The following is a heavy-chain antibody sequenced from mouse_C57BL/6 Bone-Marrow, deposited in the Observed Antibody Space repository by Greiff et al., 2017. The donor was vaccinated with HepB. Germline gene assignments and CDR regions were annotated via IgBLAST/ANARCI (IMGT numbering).Heavy chain of an antibody. D-gene: IGHD1-1*02. CDR1: GFTFSSYA. CDR3: ARNYAWFAY. V-gene: IGHV5-4*01. Sequence: EVQGVESGGGLAKPGGSLKLSCAASGFTFSSYAMSWVRQTTEKRLEWVATISDGGSYTYYPDNVKGRFTISRDNAKNNLYLQMSHLKSEDTAMYYCARNYAWFAYWGQGTLVTVSA. CDR2: ISDGGSYT. J-gene: IGHJ3*01.